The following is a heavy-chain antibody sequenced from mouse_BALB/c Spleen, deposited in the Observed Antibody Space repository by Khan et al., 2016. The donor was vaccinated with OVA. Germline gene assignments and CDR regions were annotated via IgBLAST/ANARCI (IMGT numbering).Heavy chain of an antibody. CDR2: ISSSGNYT. J-gene: IGHJ1*01. CDR3: ARPPSSTVVATSYWFFDV. CDR1: GFTFSSYA. D-gene: IGHD1-1*01. V-gene: IGHV5-9-3*01. Sequence: EVLLVESGGGLVKPGGSLKLSCVASGFTFSSYAMSWVRQTPEKRLEWVATISSSGNYTYYPASVKGRFTISRDNAKNTLYLTLRSLRSEDTARYDCARPPSSTVVATSYWFFDVWGAGTTVTVAS.